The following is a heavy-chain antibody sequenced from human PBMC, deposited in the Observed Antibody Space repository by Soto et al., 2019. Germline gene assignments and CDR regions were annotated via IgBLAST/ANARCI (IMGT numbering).Heavy chain of an antibody. CDR3: AISRYSTGGYCYTNALYCFDY. D-gene: IGHD2-8*02. Sequence: QVQLVQSGAEVKKPGASVKVSCKASGYTFTGHDLHWLRQAPGQGPEWMGWINPDSGGTNFAQKFQGRVTMTRDTSISTSYMELSRLRSDDTAVYYCAISRYSTGGYCYTNALYCFDYWGQGTLVTVSS. CDR2: INPDSGGT. J-gene: IGHJ4*02. V-gene: IGHV1-2*02. CDR1: GYTFTGHD.